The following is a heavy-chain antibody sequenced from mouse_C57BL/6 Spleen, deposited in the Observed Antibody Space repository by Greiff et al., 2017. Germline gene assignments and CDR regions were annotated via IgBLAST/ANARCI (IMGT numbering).Heavy chain of an antibody. Sequence: QVQLQQSGAELVRPGTSVKVSCKASGYAFTNYLIEWVKQRPGQGLEWIGVINPGSGGTNYNEKFKGKATLTADKSSSTAYMQLSSLTSEDSAVYFCARRVEGMDYWGQGTSVTVSS. CDR2: INPGSGGT. CDR1: GYAFTNYL. CDR3: ARRVEGMDY. D-gene: IGHD1-1*02. J-gene: IGHJ4*01. V-gene: IGHV1-54*01.